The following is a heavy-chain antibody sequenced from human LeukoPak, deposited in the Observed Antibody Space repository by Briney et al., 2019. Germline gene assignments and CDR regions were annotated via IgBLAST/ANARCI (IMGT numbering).Heavy chain of an antibody. D-gene: IGHD2-2*01. CDR2: ISSSSSYI. CDR1: GFTISGHS. V-gene: IGHV3-21*01. CDR3: ARGGDIVVVPETITD. Sequence: PGGSLRLSCVASGFTISGHSMNWVRQAPGKGLEWVSSISSSSSYIYYADSVKGRFTISRDNAKNSLYLQMISLRAEDTAVYYCARGGDIVVVPETITDWGQGILVTVSS. J-gene: IGHJ4*02.